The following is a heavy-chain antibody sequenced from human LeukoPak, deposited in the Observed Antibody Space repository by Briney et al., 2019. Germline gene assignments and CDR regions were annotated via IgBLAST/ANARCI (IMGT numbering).Heavy chain of an antibody. D-gene: IGHD6-13*01. V-gene: IGHV1-69*01. CDR3: AREPAHSIAAAGTDAFDI. CDR1: GGTFSSYA. Sequence: SMKVSCKASGGTFSSYAISWVRQAPGQGLEWMRGIIPIFGTANYAQKFQGRVAITADESTSTAYMELSSLRSEDTAVYYCAREPAHSIAAAGTDAFDIWGQGTMVTVSS. CDR2: IIPIFGTA. J-gene: IGHJ3*02.